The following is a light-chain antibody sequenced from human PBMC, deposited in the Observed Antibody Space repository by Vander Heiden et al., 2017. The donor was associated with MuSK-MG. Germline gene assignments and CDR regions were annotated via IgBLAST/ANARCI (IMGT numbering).Light chain of an antibody. CDR3: QLYDSTPHT. CDR2: CSS. V-gene: IGKV4-1*01. Sequence: DIVMTQSPDSLAVSLGERATINCKSSQSLLYSSTNKNYLACYQQRPGQPPKLLFYCSSTRVSPVPDPFRGSGSGTPFTLTIIIMTVQDLAVSYFQLYDSTPHTFGGGTKVEL. CDR1: QSLLYSSTNKNY. J-gene: IGKJ4*01.